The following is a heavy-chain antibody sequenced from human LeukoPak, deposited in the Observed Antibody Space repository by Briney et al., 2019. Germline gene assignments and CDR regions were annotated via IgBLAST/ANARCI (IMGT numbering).Heavy chain of an antibody. D-gene: IGHD4/OR15-4a*01. J-gene: IGHJ4*02. Sequence: GGSLRLSCAASGFTFSDYAMGWVRQTPGKGLEWVSSVSGSGDSLYYAEFVKGRFSISRDNFKNTVSLEMNSLRVDDTALYHCAKPADSSANYHFDYWGQGILAIVSS. CDR1: GFTFSDYA. CDR2: VSGSGDSL. CDR3: AKPADSSANYHFDY. V-gene: IGHV3-23*01.